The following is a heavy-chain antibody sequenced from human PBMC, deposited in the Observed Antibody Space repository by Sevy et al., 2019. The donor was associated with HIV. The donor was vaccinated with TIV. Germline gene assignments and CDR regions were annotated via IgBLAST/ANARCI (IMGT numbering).Heavy chain of an antibody. CDR1: GFTFGSFT. V-gene: IGHV3-21*01. J-gene: IGHJ4*02. D-gene: IGHD3-22*01. CDR3: ATTAFRDSSGYYGH. CDR2: IGIVIGYI. Sequence: GGSLDPSVAASGFTFGSFTRNWVPRAPGKGLEWSSPIGIVIGYIYYADSVKGRFTISRDNAKNSLYLQMNSLRAEDTAVYYCATTAFRDSSGYYGHWGQGTLVTVSS.